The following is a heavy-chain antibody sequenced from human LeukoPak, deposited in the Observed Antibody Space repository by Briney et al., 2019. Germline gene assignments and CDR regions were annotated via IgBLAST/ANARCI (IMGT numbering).Heavy chain of an antibody. J-gene: IGHJ6*03. CDR2: INHSGST. CDR1: GGSFSGYY. CDR3: ARGPNYSYYHMDV. V-gene: IGHV4-34*01. Sequence: AETLSLTCAVYGGSFSGYYWSWIRQPPGKGLEWIGEINHSGSTNYNPSLKSRVTISVDTSKNQFSLKLSSVTAADTAVYYCARGPNYSYYHMDVWGKGTTVTVSS.